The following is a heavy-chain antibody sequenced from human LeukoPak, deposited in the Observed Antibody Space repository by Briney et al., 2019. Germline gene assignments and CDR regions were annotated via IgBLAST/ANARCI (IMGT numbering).Heavy chain of an antibody. CDR2: ISAYNGNT. J-gene: IGHJ4*02. Sequence: ASVKVSCKASGYTFTSYGISWVRQAPGQGLEWMGWISAYNGNTNYAQKLQGRVTMTTDTSTSTAYMELRSLRSDDTAVYYCARGYGYYDSSGYPLDYWGQGTLVTVSS. D-gene: IGHD3-22*01. V-gene: IGHV1-18*01. CDR3: ARGYGYYDSSGYPLDY. CDR1: GYTFTSYG.